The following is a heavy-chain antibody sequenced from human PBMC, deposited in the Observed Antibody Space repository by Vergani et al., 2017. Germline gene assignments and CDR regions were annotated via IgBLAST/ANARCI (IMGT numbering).Heavy chain of an antibody. J-gene: IGHJ6*03. V-gene: IGHV3-23*01. CDR3: AKGEGYDFWSGYYSDHYYYYYMDV. CDR1: GFTFSSYA. Sequence: EVQLLESGGGLVQPGGSLRLSCAASGFTFSSYAMSWVRPAPGKGMEWVSAISGSGGSTYYADSVKGRFTISRDNSKNTLYLQMNSLRAEDTAVYYCAKGEGYDFWSGYYSDHYYYYYMDVWGKGTTVTVSS. D-gene: IGHD3-3*01. CDR2: ISGSGGST.